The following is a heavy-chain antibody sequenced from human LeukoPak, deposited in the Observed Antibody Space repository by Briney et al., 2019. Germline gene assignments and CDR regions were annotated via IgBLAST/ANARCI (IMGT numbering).Heavy chain of an antibody. D-gene: IGHD2-2*01. V-gene: IGHV3-21*01. CDR2: ISSSSSYI. CDR3: ARSRYCSSTSCYYPDYYYCYMDV. CDR1: GFTVSSNY. J-gene: IGHJ6*03. Sequence: GGSLRLSCAASGFTVSSNYMNWVRQAPGKGLEWVSSISSSSSYIYYADSVKGRFTISRDNAKNSLYLQMNSLGAEDTAVYYCARSRYCSSTSCYYPDYYYCYMDVWGKGTTVTISS.